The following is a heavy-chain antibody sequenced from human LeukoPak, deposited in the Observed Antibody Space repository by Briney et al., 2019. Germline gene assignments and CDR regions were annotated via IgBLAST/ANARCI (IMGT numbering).Heavy chain of an antibody. CDR2: ISSSTSYI. D-gene: IGHD2-8*02. V-gene: IGHV3-21*01. CDR3: ARDDVTTNGGVIADSRLFDI. J-gene: IGHJ3*02. CDR1: GFTFSSYA. Sequence: GGSLRLSCAASGFTFSSYAMSWVRQAPGKGLEWVSSISSSTSYIYYADSVQGRFTISRDNAKNSLYLQMNSLRAEDTAVYSCARDDVTTNGGVIADSRLFDIWGQGTMVTVSS.